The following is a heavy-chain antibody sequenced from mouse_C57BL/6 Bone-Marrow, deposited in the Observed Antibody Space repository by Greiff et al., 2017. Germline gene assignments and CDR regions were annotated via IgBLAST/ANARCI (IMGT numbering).Heavy chain of an antibody. V-gene: IGHV1-63*01. CDR3: AIYYDYEGYAMDY. J-gene: IGHJ4*01. D-gene: IGHD2-4*01. Sequence: VKLQESGAELVRPGTSVKMSCKASGYTFTNYWIGWAKQRPGHGLEWIGDIYPGGGYTNYNEKFKGKATLTADKSSSTAYMQFSSLTSEDSAIYYCAIYYDYEGYAMDYWGQGTSVTVSS. CDR2: IYPGGGYT. CDR1: GYTFTNYW.